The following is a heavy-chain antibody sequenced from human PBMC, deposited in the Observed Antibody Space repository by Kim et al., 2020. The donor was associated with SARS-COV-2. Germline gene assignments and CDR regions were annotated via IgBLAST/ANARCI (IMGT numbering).Heavy chain of an antibody. CDR2: INHSGST. D-gene: IGHD5-12*01. CDR1: GGSFSGYY. CDR3: ARDHIVATIFNYYYYMDV. J-gene: IGHJ6*03. V-gene: IGHV4-34*01. Sequence: SETLSLTCAVYGGSFSGYYWSWIRQPPGKGLEWIGEINHSGSTNYNPSLKSRVTISVDTSKNQFSLKLSSVTAADTAVYYCARDHIVATIFNYYYYMDVWGKGTPVTVSS.